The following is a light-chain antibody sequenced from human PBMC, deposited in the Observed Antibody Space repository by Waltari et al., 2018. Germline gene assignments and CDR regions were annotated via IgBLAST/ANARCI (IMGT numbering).Light chain of an antibody. CDR2: EVN. CDR1: SSDVGDSYL. V-gene: IGLV2-23*02. Sequence: QSALTQPASGSGSPGQSITISCTGTSSDVGDSYLVSWYQQHAGQVPKLIIYEVNKRPSGFSTRFSGSRSGNTASLTISGLQAEDEATYFCCSYAGTTSWLFGGGTKVTVL. J-gene: IGLJ3*02. CDR3: CSYAGTTSWL.